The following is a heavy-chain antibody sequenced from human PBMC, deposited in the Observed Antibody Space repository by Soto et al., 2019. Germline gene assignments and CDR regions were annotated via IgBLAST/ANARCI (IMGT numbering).Heavy chain of an antibody. V-gene: IGHV4-39*01. CDR1: GGSISSSSYH. Sequence: SETLSLTCTVAGGSISSSSYHWGWIRQPPGKGLEWIGSIYYSGSTYYNPSLKSRVTISVDTSKNQFSLKLSSVTTADTAVYYCARQVRVATSDFDYWGQGTLVTVSS. D-gene: IGHD5-12*01. CDR3: ARQVRVATSDFDY. CDR2: IYYSGST. J-gene: IGHJ4*02.